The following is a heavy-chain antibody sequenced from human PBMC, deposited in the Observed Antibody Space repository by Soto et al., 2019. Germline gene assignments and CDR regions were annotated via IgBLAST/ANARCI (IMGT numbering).Heavy chain of an antibody. CDR3: ARAGSWYLFGVDV. CDR1: GYTFTSYD. Sequence: QVQLVQSGAEVKKPGASVKVSCKASGYTFTSYDINWARQATGQGFEWVGWINPNSGNTGYAQKFQGRVSMTRNTSISTAYMELSSLGSEDTAVYYCARAGSWYLFGVDVWGKGTTVTVSS. CDR2: INPNSGNT. V-gene: IGHV1-8*01. J-gene: IGHJ6*04. D-gene: IGHD6-13*01.